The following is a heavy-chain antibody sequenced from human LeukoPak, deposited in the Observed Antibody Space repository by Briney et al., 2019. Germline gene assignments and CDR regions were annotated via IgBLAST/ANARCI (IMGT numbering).Heavy chain of an antibody. Sequence: GASVKVSCKASGYTFTSCGISWVRQAPGQGLEWMGWISAYNGNTNYAQKLQGRVTMTTDTSTSTAYMELRSLRSDDTAVYYCARKGSSWYSRYYFDYWGQGTLVTVSS. CDR2: ISAYNGNT. CDR3: ARKGSSWYSRYYFDY. CDR1: GYTFTSCG. D-gene: IGHD6-13*01. J-gene: IGHJ4*02. V-gene: IGHV1-18*04.